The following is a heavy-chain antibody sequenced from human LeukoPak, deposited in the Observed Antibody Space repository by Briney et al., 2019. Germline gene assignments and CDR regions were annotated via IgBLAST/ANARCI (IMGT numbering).Heavy chain of an antibody. CDR1: AGSFSNDY. CDR2: IYHSGST. CDR3: ARGSFDYGDYQIFHY. Sequence: PSESLSLTWAVYAGSFSNDYWGWIRQPPGEGLEWIGEIYHSGSTNHQPSLKRRVTISVDTSQNQYSLRLRSVTAADTDMYYRARGSFDYGDYQIFHYWGEGTVVTVSS. J-gene: IGHJ4*02. V-gene: IGHV4-34*01. D-gene: IGHD4-17*01.